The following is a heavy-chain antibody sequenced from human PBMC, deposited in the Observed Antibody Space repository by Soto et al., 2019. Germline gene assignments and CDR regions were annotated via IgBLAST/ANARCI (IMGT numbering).Heavy chain of an antibody. Sequence: GGSLRLSCVVSGFTFSSYGMHWVRQAPGKGLEWMAVISYDGFNKKNADSVKGRFTISRDNYKNTLYLQMDSLRPEDTAVYHCAKAGDTSMAYYFDYWGQGTPVTVSS. V-gene: IGHV3-30*18. CDR1: GFTFSSYG. J-gene: IGHJ4*02. CDR2: ISYDGFNK. D-gene: IGHD5-18*01. CDR3: AKAGDTSMAYYFDY.